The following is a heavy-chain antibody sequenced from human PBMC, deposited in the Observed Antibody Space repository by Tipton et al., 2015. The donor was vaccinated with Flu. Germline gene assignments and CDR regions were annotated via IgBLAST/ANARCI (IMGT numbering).Heavy chain of an antibody. CDR3: ARDKARAPAAIPWFDP. V-gene: IGHV1-2*06. CDR1: GYTFTGYY. CDR2: INPNSGGT. Sequence: QLVQSGAEVKKPGASVKVSCKASGYTFTGYYMHWVRQAPGQGLEWMGRINPNSGGTNYAQKFQGRVTMTRDTSISTAYMELSRLRSDDTAVYYCARDKARAPAAIPWFDPWGQGTLVTVSS. J-gene: IGHJ5*02. D-gene: IGHD2-2*01.